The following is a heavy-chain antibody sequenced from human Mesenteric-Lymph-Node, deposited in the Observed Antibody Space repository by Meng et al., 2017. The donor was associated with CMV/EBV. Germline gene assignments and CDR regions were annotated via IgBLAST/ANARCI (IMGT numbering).Heavy chain of an antibody. D-gene: IGHD3-9*01. CDR2: INHSGST. J-gene: IGHJ4*02. Sequence: QVALHQGGAGLLTPSETLSVTCAVYGGSFSGYYWNWIRQSPEKGLEWIGEINHSGSTTYNPSFTSRIIISVDTSTNQISLNMSSVTAADTAVYYCARGSSYDILTGYFDYWGQGALVTVSS. CDR3: ARGSSYDILTGYFDY. V-gene: IGHV4-34*01. CDR1: GGSFSGYY.